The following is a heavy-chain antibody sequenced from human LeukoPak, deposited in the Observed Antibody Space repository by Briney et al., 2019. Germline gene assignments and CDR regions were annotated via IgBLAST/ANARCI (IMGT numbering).Heavy chain of an antibody. D-gene: IGHD1-26*01. Sequence: SETLSLTCTVSGGSISSGSSYWSWIRQPPGKGLEWIGRIYTSGSTNYNPSLKSRVTISVDTSKNQFSLKLSSVTAADTAVYYCARITAGSYQGLYYYCMDVWGKGTTVTISS. J-gene: IGHJ6*03. CDR3: ARITAGSYQGLYYYCMDV. V-gene: IGHV4-61*02. CDR1: GGSISSGSSY. CDR2: IYTSGST.